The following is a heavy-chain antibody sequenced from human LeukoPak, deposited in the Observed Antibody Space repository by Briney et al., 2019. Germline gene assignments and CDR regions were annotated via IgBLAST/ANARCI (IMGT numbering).Heavy chain of an antibody. V-gene: IGHV3-23*01. Sequence: GGSLRLSCAASRFTFSSYVMSWVRQAPGKGLECVSAIRGSGHSTYYADSVKGRFTISRDNSKNTLYLQMNSPRAEDTAVYYCARVSGTIRIWPQPFGDGMDVWGQGTTATVSS. CDR2: IRGSGHST. J-gene: IGHJ6*02. CDR3: ARVSGTIRIWPQPFGDGMDV. CDR1: RFTFSSYV. D-gene: IGHD2/OR15-2a*01.